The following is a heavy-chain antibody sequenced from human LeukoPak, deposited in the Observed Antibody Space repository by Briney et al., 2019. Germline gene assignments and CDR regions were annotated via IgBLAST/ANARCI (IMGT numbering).Heavy chain of an antibody. Sequence: GASLQISRQGSGYIFTSYWIGWVRPLPGKGLEWMGIIYPGDSDTRYSPSFQGQVTISADRSISTAYLQWSSLKASDTAMYYCARSPFRRGTLNYWGQGTLVTVSS. J-gene: IGHJ4*02. V-gene: IGHV5-51*01. CDR3: ARSPFRRGTLNY. CDR2: IYPGDSDT. CDR1: GYIFTSYW. D-gene: IGHD2/OR15-2a*01.